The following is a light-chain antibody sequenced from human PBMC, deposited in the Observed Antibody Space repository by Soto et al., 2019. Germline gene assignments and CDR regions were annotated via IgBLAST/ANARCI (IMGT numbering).Light chain of an antibody. CDR2: GAS. Sequence: EIVLTQSPGTMSLSLGERATLSCRASQSVASAYLAWYQHKPGQAPRLLIFGASSRATGIPDRISGSGSGTAFTLTISRLEPEDFAVYYCTQYASSRWTFGQGTKVEAK. CDR1: QSVASAY. V-gene: IGKV3-20*01. J-gene: IGKJ1*01. CDR3: TQYASSRWT.